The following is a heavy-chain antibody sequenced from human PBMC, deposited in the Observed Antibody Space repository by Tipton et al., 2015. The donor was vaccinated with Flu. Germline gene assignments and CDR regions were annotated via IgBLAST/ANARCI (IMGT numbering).Heavy chain of an antibody. V-gene: IGHV4-59*01. CDR1: GGSISRYY. D-gene: IGHD3-22*01. CDR3: ARGQAYYYDNSGYYPWYFDL. CDR2: IYFTGST. J-gene: IGHJ2*01. Sequence: TLSLTCTVSGGSISRYYWSWIRQPPGKGPEWIGYIYFTGSTKYNPSLKSRDTPSVDTSKNQFSLKLRSVTAADKAVYYCARGQAYYYDNSGYYPWYFDLWGRGTLVTVSS.